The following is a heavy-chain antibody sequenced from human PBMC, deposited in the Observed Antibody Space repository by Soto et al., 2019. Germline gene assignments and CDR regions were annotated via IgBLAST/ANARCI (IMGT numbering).Heavy chain of an antibody. V-gene: IGHV4-4*02. CDR2: IYHSGST. D-gene: IGHD2-15*01. Sequence: SETLSLTCAVSGGSISSSNWWSWVRQPPGKGLEWIGEIYHSGSTNYNPTLKSRDTISVDKSKNQFSLKLSSVTAADTAVYYCARGAIVVVVAATPGVSYYYYGMDVWGQGTTVTVS. J-gene: IGHJ6*02. CDR3: ARGAIVVVVAATPGVSYYYYGMDV. CDR1: GGSISSSNW.